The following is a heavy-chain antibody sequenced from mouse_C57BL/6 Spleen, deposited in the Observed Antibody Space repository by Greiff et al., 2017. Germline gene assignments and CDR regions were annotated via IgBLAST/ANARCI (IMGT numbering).Heavy chain of an antibody. CDR2: INPSSGYT. CDR3: ARSYYDYDEGHFDY. D-gene: IGHD2-4*01. CDR1: GYTFTSYW. J-gene: IGHJ2*01. Sequence: QVQLQQSGAELVKPGASVKLSCKASGYTFTSYWMHWVKQRPGQGLEWIGYINPSSGYTKYNQKFKDKATLTADKSSSTAYMQLSSLTYEDSAVYDCARSYYDYDEGHFDYWGQGTTLTVSS. V-gene: IGHV1-7*01.